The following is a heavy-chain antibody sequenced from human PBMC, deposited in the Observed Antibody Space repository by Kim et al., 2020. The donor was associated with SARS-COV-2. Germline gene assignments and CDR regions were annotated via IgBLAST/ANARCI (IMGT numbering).Heavy chain of an antibody. CDR3: ATAPHSSGYFSYFQH. D-gene: IGHD3-22*01. J-gene: IGHJ1*01. CDR1: GYTLTDYS. CDR2: IDPEDGET. Sequence: ASVKVSCKVSGYTLTDYSMHWVRQAPGKGLEWMGGIDPEDGETIYAQKFQGRVTMTEDTSTDTAYMELSSLRSEDTAVYYCATAPHSSGYFSYFQHWGQGNVVTVSS. V-gene: IGHV1-24*01.